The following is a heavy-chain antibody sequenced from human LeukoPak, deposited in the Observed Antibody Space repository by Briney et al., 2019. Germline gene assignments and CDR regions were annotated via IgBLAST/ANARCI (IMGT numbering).Heavy chain of an antibody. CDR2: IFHSGST. J-gene: IGHJ6*02. CDR3: ARHSYYYDSSDYYYVGAMDV. CDR1: GGPISSSNW. D-gene: IGHD3-22*01. V-gene: IGHV4-4*02. Sequence: PSETLSLTCAVSGGPISSSNWWSWVRQPPGKGLEWIGEIFHSGSTNYNPSLKSRVTISVDKSKNQFSLELRSVTAADTATYYCARHSYYYDSSDYYYVGAMDVWGQGTTVTVSS.